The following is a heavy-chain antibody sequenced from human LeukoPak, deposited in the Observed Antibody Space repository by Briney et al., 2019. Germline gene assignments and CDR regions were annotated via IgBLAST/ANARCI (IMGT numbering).Heavy chain of an antibody. CDR3: ARDGGNPVTKLDS. J-gene: IGHJ4*02. CDR1: GFPFSSNA. D-gene: IGHD2-15*01. V-gene: IGHV3-30*14. Sequence: GGSLRLSCAVSGFPFSSNAIHWVRQAPGKGLEWVAVMSHDGNFKYYADSVKGRVTISRDNPMSTFFLQMNSLTTEDTAVYYCARDGGNPVTKLDSWGQGTLVTVSS. CDR2: MSHDGNFK.